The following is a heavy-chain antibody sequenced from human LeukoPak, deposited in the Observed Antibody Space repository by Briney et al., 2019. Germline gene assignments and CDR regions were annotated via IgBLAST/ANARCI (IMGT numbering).Heavy chain of an antibody. CDR1: GFSFSGYW. V-gene: IGHV3-74*01. CDR3: ARDLVMVNTPGDDFDY. J-gene: IGHJ4*02. D-gene: IGHD2-21*01. CDR2: INEDGSFT. Sequence: GGSLRLSCAASGFSFSGYWMHWVRQAPRRGLVWVSRINEDGSFTSYADSVKGRFPVSRDNAKNTLYLQMNSLRAEDTAVYYCARDLVMVNTPGDDFDYWGRGTLVTVSS.